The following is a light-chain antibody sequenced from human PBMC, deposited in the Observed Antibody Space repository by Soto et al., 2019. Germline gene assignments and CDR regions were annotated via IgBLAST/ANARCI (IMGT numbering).Light chain of an antibody. CDR3: QQYGGSPRVT. CDR1: QSVSSNY. CDR2: SAS. V-gene: IGKV3-20*01. Sequence: EIVLTQSPGTLSLSPGERVTLSCRASQSVSSNYLAWYQQKPGQAPRLLIYSASSRATGIPDRFSGSGSGRDFTLTISRLEPEDFAVYYCQQYGGSPRVTFGGGTKVEIK. J-gene: IGKJ4*01.